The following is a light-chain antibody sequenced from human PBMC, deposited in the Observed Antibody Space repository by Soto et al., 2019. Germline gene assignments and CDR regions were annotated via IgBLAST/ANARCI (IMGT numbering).Light chain of an antibody. CDR3: SSYTSSSTPYV. Sequence: QSVLTQPASVSGSPGQSITISCTGTSSDVGGYNYVSWYQQHPGKAPKLMIYEVSNRPSGVSNRFSGSKSGNPASLTISGLQAEDEADYYCSSYTSSSTPYVFGTGTKVTVL. CDR1: SSDVGGYNY. CDR2: EVS. J-gene: IGLJ1*01. V-gene: IGLV2-14*01.